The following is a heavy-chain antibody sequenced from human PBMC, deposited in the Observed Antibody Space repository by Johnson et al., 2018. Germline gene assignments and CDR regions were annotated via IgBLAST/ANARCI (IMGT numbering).Heavy chain of an antibody. Sequence: VQLVESGAEVKKPGASVKVSCKASGYIFSSYAMHWVRQAPGQRLEWMGWINAGNGNTKYSQKFQGRVTITRDTSAGTGYIDLSSLRSEDTAVYYCARDSGLLRGADLDVWGKGTTVTVSS. CDR3: ARDSGLLRGADLDV. V-gene: IGHV1-3*01. CDR1: GYIFSSYA. J-gene: IGHJ6*04. D-gene: IGHD3-10*01. CDR2: INAGNGNT.